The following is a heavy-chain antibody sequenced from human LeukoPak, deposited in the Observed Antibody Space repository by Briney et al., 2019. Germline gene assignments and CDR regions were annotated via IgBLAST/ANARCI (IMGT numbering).Heavy chain of an antibody. CDR1: GFTFSSYA. CDR3: ARDPRPKWELPEVMY. Sequence: PGGPLRLSCAASGFTFSSYAMHWVRQAPGKGLEWVAVISYDGSNKYYADSVKGRFTISRDNSKNTLYLQMNSLRAEDTAVYYCARDPRPKWELPEVMYWGQGTLVTVSS. D-gene: IGHD1-26*01. J-gene: IGHJ4*02. V-gene: IGHV3-30*04. CDR2: ISYDGSNK.